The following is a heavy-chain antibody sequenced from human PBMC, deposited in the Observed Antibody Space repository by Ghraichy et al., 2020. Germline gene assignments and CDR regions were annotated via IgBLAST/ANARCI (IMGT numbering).Heavy chain of an antibody. CDR2: ITWGGTVT. J-gene: IGHJ6*03. Sequence: LSLTCAASGFTFDDYTMHWVRQAPGKGLEWVSLITWGGTVTSYADSVKGRFTVSRDNNRNSLYLQMNTLRAEDTALYFCAKDSGKSFYYMDVWGKGTTVTV. CDR3: AKDSGKSFYYMDV. D-gene: IGHD1-1*01. CDR1: GFTFDDYT. V-gene: IGHV3-43*01.